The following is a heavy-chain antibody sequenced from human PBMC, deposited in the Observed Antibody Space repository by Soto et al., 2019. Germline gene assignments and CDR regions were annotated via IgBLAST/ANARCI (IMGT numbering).Heavy chain of an antibody. V-gene: IGHV3-64D*08. D-gene: IGHD2-8*01. CDR2: IGSNGGST. J-gene: IGHJ6*02. CDR3: VKAAYCTNGVCYSYYYYGMDV. CDR1: GFTFSSYA. Sequence: GGSLRLSCSASGFTFSSYAMHWVRQAPGKGLEYVSAIGSNGGSTYYADSVKGRFTISRDNSKNTLYLQMSSLRAEDTAVYYCVKAAYCTNGVCYSYYYYGMDVWGQGTTVTVSS.